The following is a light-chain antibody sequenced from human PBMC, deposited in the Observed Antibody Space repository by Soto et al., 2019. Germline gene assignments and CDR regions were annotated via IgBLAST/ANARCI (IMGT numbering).Light chain of an antibody. Sequence: QSVLTQPASVSGSPGQSITISCTGTSSDVGGYDFVSWYQQHPLKAPKLILYEVSNRPSGVSSRFSGSKSGNTASLTISGVQAEDEADYYCTSYTGSSGYVFGTGTKVTVL. CDR1: SSDVGGYDF. CDR3: TSYTGSSGYV. J-gene: IGLJ1*01. V-gene: IGLV2-14*01. CDR2: EVS.